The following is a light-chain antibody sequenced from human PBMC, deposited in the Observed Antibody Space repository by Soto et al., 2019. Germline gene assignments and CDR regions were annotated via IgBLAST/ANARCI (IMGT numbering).Light chain of an antibody. V-gene: IGKV1-39*01. J-gene: IGKJ3*01. Sequence: IRMTQSPSSLSASVGDRVTITCRASQSISGYLNWYQQKLGKAPRLLIYASSSLQSGVPSRFSGSGSETDFALTISNLQPEDFATYYCQQTYSNPRITFGPGTRVDI. CDR1: QSISGY. CDR2: ASS. CDR3: QQTYSNPRIT.